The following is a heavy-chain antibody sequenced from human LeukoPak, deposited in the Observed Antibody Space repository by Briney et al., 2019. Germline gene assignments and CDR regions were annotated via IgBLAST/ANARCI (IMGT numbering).Heavy chain of an antibody. D-gene: IGHD3-9*01. CDR1: GFTFSSYG. J-gene: IGHJ4*02. V-gene: IGHV3-30*18. CDR2: ISYDGSNK. CDR3: AKFSPYDILTGSKYYFDF. Sequence: GESLRLSCAASGFTFSSYGMHWVRQAPGKGLEWVADISYDGSNKYYAAYEKGRFTISRDKYKNTLYLQINSLTAEDTAVYYCAKFSPYDILTGSKYYFDFWGQGALVTVSS.